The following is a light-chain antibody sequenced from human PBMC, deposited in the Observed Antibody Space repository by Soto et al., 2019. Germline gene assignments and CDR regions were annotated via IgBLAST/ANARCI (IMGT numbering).Light chain of an antibody. CDR1: QSVSSN. CDR3: QQRSNWPQIT. Sequence: EIVMTQSPATLSVSPGERVTLSCRASQSVSSNLAWYQQKPGQPPRLLISGASTRATGIPARFSGHGSGTEFTLTISSLQSEDFAVYFCQQRSNWPQITFGQGTRLEIK. V-gene: IGKV3-15*01. CDR2: GAS. J-gene: IGKJ5*01.